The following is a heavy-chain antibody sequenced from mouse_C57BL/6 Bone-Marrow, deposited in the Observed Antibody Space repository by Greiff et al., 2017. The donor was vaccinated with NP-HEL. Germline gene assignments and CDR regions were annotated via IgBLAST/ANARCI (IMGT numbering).Heavy chain of an antibody. CDR1: GFTFSSYA. CDR2: ISDGGSYT. CDR3: ARGLGPYYFDY. D-gene: IGHD4-1*01. J-gene: IGHJ2*01. Sequence: EVKLVESGGGLVKPGGSLKLSCAASGFTFSSYAMSWVRQTPEKRLEWVATISDGGSYTYYPDNVKGRFTISRDNAKNNLYLQMSHLKSEDTAMYYCARGLGPYYFDYWGQGTTLTVSS. V-gene: IGHV5-4*03.